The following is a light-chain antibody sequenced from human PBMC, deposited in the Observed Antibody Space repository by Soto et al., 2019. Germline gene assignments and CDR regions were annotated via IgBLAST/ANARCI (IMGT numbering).Light chain of an antibody. V-gene: IGLV4-69*01. J-gene: IGLJ2*01. CDR2: LNSDGSH. CDR1: SGHSSYA. CDR3: QTWGTGFWV. Sequence: QPVLTQSPSASASLGASVKLTCTLSSGHSSYAIAWHQQQPEKGPRSLMKLNSDGSHSKGDGIPDRFSGSSYGAERYLTIARLQSEDEADYYCQTWGTGFWVFGGGTKLTVL.